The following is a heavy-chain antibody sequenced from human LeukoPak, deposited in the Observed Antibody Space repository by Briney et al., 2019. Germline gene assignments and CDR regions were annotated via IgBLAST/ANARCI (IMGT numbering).Heavy chain of an antibody. V-gene: IGHV1-69*01. J-gene: IGHJ6*02. Sequence: ASVTVSCTASGGTFSSYAISWVRQAPGQGLEWMGGIIPIFGTANYAQKFQGRVTITADESTSTAYMELSSLRSEDTAVYYCARGPRYYYYYGMDVWGQGTTVTVSS. CDR2: IIPIFGTA. CDR1: GGTFSSYA. CDR3: ARGPRYYYYYGMDV.